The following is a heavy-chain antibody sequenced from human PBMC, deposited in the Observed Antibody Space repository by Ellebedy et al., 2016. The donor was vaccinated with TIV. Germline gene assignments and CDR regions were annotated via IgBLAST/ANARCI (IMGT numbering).Heavy chain of an antibody. Sequence: MPSETLSLTCSVSGGSMISGSYYWSWIRQNPEKGLEWIGYMFYSGRTYKNPSLESRASLAVDTSKNQFSLTLTSVTGADTAVYFCARVSISRSKYYGVDVWGRGTTVTVS. D-gene: IGHD1-14*01. J-gene: IGHJ6*02. V-gene: IGHV4-31*03. CDR3: ARVSISRSKYYGVDV. CDR2: MFYSGRT. CDR1: GGSMISGSYY.